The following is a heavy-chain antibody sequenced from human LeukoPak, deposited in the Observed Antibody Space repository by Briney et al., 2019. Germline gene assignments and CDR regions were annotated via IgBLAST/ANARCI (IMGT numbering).Heavy chain of an antibody. D-gene: IGHD3-22*01. V-gene: IGHV1-8*01. CDR2: MNPNSGNT. J-gene: IGHJ4*02. CDR1: GYIFTSYD. CDR3: ARGRRSGYRHPIDY. Sequence: ASVKVSCKASGYIFTSYDINWVRQATGQGLEWMGWMNPNSGNTGYAQKFQGRVTMTRNTSISTAYMELSSLRSEDTAVYYCARGRRSGYRHPIDYWGQGTPVTVSS.